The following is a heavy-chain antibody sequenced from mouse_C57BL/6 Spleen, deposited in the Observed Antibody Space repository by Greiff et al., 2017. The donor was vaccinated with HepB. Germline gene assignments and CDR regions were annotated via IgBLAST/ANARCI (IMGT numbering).Heavy chain of an antibody. CDR1: GFTFSDYG. D-gene: IGHD1-1*01. CDR2: ISSGSSTI. V-gene: IGHV5-17*01. CDR3: ARTTTVVAMDY. Sequence: EVKVVESGGGLVKPGGSLKLSCAASGFTFSDYGMHWVRQAPEKGLEWVAYISSGSSTIYYADTVKGRFTISRDNAKNTLFLQMTSLRSEETAMYYCARTTTVVAMDYWGQGTSVTVSS. J-gene: IGHJ4*01.